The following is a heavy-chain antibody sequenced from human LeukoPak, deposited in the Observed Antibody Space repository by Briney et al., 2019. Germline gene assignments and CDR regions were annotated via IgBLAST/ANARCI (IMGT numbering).Heavy chain of an antibody. D-gene: IGHD3-22*01. Sequence: PSETLSLTCTVSGGSISSGGYYWSWIRQHPGKGLEWIGYIYYSGSTYYNPSLKSRVTISVDTSKNQFSLKLSSVTAADTAVYYCAREGYYDSSGYRRADYWGQGTLVTVSS. CDR2: IYYSGST. V-gene: IGHV4-31*03. J-gene: IGHJ4*02. CDR1: GGSISSGGYY. CDR3: AREGYYDSSGYRRADY.